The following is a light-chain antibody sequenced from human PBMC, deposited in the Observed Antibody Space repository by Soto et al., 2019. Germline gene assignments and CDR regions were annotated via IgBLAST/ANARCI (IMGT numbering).Light chain of an antibody. CDR1: QSVSNNY. Sequence: EIVLTQSPGTLSLSPGERATLSCRASQSVSNNYLAWYQQKPGQAPRLLIYGASXXAXXIPDRFSGSGSGTDFTLTISRLEPEDFAVYYCQQYGSSGTFGQGTKVDIK. CDR3: QQYGSSGT. CDR2: GAS. J-gene: IGKJ1*01. V-gene: IGKV3-20*01.